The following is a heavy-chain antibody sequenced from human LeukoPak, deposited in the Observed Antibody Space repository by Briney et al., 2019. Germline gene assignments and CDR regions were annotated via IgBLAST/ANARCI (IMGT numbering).Heavy chain of an antibody. J-gene: IGHJ6*02. D-gene: IGHD4-17*01. CDR2: IKQDGSEK. Sequence: AGGSLRLSCAASGFTFRSYWMSWVRQAPGKGLEWVANIKQDGSEKYYVDSVKGRFTISRDNAKNSLYLQMNSLRAEDTAVYYCARAPSADYGDYLPSDYYYYGMDVWGQGTTVTVSS. CDR1: GFTFRSYW. V-gene: IGHV3-7*01. CDR3: ARAPSADYGDYLPSDYYYYGMDV.